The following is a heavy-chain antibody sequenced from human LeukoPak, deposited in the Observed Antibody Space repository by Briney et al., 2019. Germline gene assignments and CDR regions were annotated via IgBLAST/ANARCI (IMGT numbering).Heavy chain of an antibody. CDR3: ARERYSSGWYTKRHFDY. D-gene: IGHD6-13*01. J-gene: IGHJ4*02. Sequence: GGSLRLSCAASGFTFSSYAMHWVRQAPGKGLEWVAVISFDGNNKYYAVSVKGRFTISRDNSKNTLYLQMNSLRAEDTAVYYCARERYSSGWYTKRHFDYWGQGTLVPVSS. CDR2: ISFDGNNK. CDR1: GFTFSSYA. V-gene: IGHV3-30*14.